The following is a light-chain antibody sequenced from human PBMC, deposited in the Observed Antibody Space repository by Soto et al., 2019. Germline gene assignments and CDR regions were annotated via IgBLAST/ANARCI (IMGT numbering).Light chain of an antibody. V-gene: IGKV3-11*01. Sequence: EIVLTPSPATLSLSPVERATLSCRASQSVDNYLVWYQQKPGQAPTLLIYDASNRATGIPARFSGSGSGTEFTLTISSLEPEDFAVYYCQQRIDWPPAWAFGQGTKVDIK. CDR3: QQRIDWPPAWA. CDR1: QSVDNY. CDR2: DAS. J-gene: IGKJ1*01.